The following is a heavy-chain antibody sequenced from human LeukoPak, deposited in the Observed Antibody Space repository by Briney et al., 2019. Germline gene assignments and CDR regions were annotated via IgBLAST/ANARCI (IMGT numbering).Heavy chain of an antibody. CDR3: ARIEAVTRGYNHAYYFDY. Sequence: SETLSLTCTVSTYSNSSGYYWGWIRQPPGKGLEWIGNIYHNGNTYYNPSLKSRVTISVDTSKKQFSLKLRTATAADTAVYYCARIEAVTRGYNHAYYFDYWGQGTLVTVSS. D-gene: IGHD5-18*01. J-gene: IGHJ4*02. CDR2: IYHNGNT. V-gene: IGHV4-38-2*02. CDR1: TYSNSSGYY.